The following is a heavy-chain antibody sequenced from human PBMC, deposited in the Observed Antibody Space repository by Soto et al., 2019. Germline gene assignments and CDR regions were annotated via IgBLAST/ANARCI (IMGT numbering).Heavy chain of an antibody. J-gene: IGHJ6*02. CDR2: IHYSGST. CDR1: GGSIGSSY. V-gene: IGHV4-59*01. D-gene: IGHD6-13*01. CDR3: ASGPSWYPAAGGMDV. Sequence: QVQLQESGPGPVKPSETLSLTCTVSGGSIGSSYWNWIRQPPRKGLEWIGYIHYSGSTNYNPSLTTRVTISVDTSKNQFSLKLSSVTAADTAVYFCASGPSWYPAAGGMDVWGQGTTVTVSS.